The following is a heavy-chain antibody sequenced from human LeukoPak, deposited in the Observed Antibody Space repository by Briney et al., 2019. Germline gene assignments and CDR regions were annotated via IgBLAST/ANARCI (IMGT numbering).Heavy chain of an antibody. V-gene: IGHV3-53*05. CDR3: AKEGTYAFDI. CDR1: GFTVSSNY. CDR2: IYSGGST. Sequence: PGGSLRLSCAASGFTVSSNYMSWVRQAPGKGLEWVSVIYSGGSTYYADSVKGRFTISRDNAKNSLYLQMNSLRAEDMALYYCAKEGTYAFDIWGQGTMVTVSS. D-gene: IGHD3-10*01. J-gene: IGHJ3*02.